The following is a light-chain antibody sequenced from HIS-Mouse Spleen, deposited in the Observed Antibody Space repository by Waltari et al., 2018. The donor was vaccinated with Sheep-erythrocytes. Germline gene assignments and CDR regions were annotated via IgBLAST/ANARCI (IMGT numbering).Light chain of an antibody. Sequence: AIQLTQSPSSLSASVGDRVTITCRASQGISSALAWYQQKPGKAPKLLIYDASSLESGVPSRFSGSGSGTDFTLTISSLQREDFATYYCQQFNSYLYTFGQGTKLEIK. J-gene: IGKJ2*01. CDR3: QQFNSYLYT. CDR1: QGISSA. V-gene: IGKV1-13*02. CDR2: DAS.